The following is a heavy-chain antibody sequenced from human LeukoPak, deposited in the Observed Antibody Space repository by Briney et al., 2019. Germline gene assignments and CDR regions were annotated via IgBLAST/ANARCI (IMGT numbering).Heavy chain of an antibody. V-gene: IGHV3-21*01. D-gene: IGHD3-10*01. CDR1: GFTFSSYS. J-gene: IGHJ5*02. CDR3: ARDLLWFGELFRQPFDP. CDR2: ISSSSSYI. Sequence: PGGSLRLSCAASGFTFSSYSMNWVRQAPGKGLEWVSSISSSSSYIYYADSVKGRFTISRDNAKNPLYLQMNSLRAEDTAVYYCARDLLWFGELFRQPFDPWGQGTLVTVSS.